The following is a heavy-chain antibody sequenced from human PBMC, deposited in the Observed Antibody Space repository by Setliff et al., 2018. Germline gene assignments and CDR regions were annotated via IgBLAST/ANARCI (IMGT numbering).Heavy chain of an antibody. J-gene: IGHJ4*02. D-gene: IGHD3-22*01. CDR3: AHRRVGNYDSSGNYHSYFDY. Sequence: SGPTLVNPTQTLTMTCTVSGFSLSTSGVGVGWIRQPPGKALEWLALIYWDDDKRYTYSPSLKTRLTVSRDTYRNQVVLTMANMDPVDTATYYCAHRRVGNYDSSGNYHSYFDYWGQGILVTVSS. CDR2: IYWDDDK. CDR1: GFSLSTSGVG. V-gene: IGHV2-5*02.